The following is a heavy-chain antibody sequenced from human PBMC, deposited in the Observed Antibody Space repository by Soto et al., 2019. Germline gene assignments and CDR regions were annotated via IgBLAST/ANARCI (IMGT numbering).Heavy chain of an antibody. J-gene: IGHJ3*02. D-gene: IGHD2-2*01. CDR3: ARVGDIVVVPAATPHDSDDAFDI. CDR1: GYTFTSYD. Sequence: ASVKVSCKASGYTFTSYDINWVRQATGQGLEWMGWMNPNSGNTGYAQKFQGRVTMTRNTSISTAYVELSSLRSEDTAVYYCARVGDIVVVPAATPHDSDDAFDIWGQGTMVTVS. CDR2: MNPNSGNT. V-gene: IGHV1-8*01.